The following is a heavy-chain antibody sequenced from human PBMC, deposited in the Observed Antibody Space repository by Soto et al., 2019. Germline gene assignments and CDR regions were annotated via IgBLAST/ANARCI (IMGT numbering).Heavy chain of an antibody. J-gene: IGHJ6*02. V-gene: IGHV3-30-3*01. Sequence: QVQLVESGGGVVQPGRSLRLSCAASGFTFSSYAMHWVRQAPGKGLEWVAVISYDGSNKYYADSVKGRFTISRDNSKNTLYLQMNSLRAEDTAVYYCARGEYYDFWRGDVWGQGTTVTVSS. D-gene: IGHD3-3*01. CDR1: GFTFSSYA. CDR2: ISYDGSNK. CDR3: ARGEYYDFWRGDV.